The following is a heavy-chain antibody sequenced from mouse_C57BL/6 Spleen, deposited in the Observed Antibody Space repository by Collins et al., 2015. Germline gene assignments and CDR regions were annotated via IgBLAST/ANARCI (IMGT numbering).Heavy chain of an antibody. CDR2: IYPGSGNA. CDR3: AREGLRMDY. Sequence: VKQRPGQGLEWIARIYPGSGNAYYGEKFKGKATLTAEKSSNTAYMQLSSLTSEDSAVYFCAREGLRMDYWGQGTSVTVSS. J-gene: IGHJ4*01. V-gene: IGHV1-76*01.